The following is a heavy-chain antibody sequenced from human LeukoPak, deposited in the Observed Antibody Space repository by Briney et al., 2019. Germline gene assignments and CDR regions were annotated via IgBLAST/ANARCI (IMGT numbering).Heavy chain of an antibody. D-gene: IGHD2-15*01. CDR2: ISSNSNTI. CDR3: ARDLQGSYYYGMDV. V-gene: IGHV3-48*01. CDR1: GFTFSRYS. J-gene: IGHJ6*02. Sequence: GGSLRLSCADSGFTFSRYSMNWDRQAPGKGLEWVSYISSNSNTIYYADSVKGRFTISRDNGKNSLYLQMNSLRAEDTAVYYCARDLQGSYYYGMDVWGQGTTVIVSS.